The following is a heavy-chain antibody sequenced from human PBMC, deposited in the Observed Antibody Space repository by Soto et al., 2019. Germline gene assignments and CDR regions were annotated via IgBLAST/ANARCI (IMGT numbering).Heavy chain of an antibody. CDR1: GYAFTGHY. CDR2: INPNNGDT. CDR3: AREGILGLFEAYDL. D-gene: IGHD3-3*01. V-gene: IGHV1-2*02. J-gene: IGHJ3*01. Sequence: ASVKVSCKASGYAFTGHYMHWVRQAPGQGLEWMGWINPNNGDTIYAQKFQGRVIMTMDTSTTTVYMELRSLRPDDTAVYLCAREGILGLFEAYDLWGQGTMVTVSS.